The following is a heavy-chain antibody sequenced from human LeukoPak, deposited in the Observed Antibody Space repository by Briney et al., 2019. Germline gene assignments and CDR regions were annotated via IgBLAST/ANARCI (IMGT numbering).Heavy chain of an antibody. V-gene: IGHV4-39*07. CDR1: GGSVSRASDF. Sequence: SETLSLTCTVSGGSVSRASDFWGWIRQPPGKGLEWIGTIYYSGTTYYNASLKSRVPISLHTSKNQFSLKLSSVNAADTAVYYCARDPTVGDLGGLFGLWGQGNPVH. D-gene: IGHD3/OR15-3a*01. J-gene: IGHJ4*01. CDR2: IYYSGTT. CDR3: ARDPTVGDLGGLFGL.